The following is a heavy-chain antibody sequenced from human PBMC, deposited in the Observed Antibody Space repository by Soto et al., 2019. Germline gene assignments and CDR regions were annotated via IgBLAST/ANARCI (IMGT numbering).Heavy chain of an antibody. J-gene: IGHJ4*02. Sequence: GGSLRLSCAASGFTFSSYAMSWVRQAPGKGLEWVSAVGGSGTSTYYADSVKGRFTISRDNSKNTLYPEMNSLRAEDTAVYYCAHHQRTTARQLGYFDYWGQGTLVTSPQ. CDR1: GFTFSSYA. CDR2: VGGSGTST. V-gene: IGHV3-23*01. D-gene: IGHD6-6*01. CDR3: AHHQRTTARQLGYFDY.